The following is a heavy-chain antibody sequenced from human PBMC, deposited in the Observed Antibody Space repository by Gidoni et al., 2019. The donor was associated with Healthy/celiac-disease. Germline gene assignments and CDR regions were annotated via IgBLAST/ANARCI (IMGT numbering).Heavy chain of an antibody. V-gene: IGHV4-39*01. Sequence: QLQLQESGPGLVKPSETLSLTCAVSAGSISSSSSYWGWSRQPPWKGLEWIGSIYYSGSTYYNPSLKSRVTISGDTSKNQFSLKLSSVTAADTAVYYCARHGDYGIDAFDIWGQGTMVTVSS. CDR2: IYYSGST. D-gene: IGHD4-17*01. CDR1: AGSISSSSSY. J-gene: IGHJ3*02. CDR3: ARHGDYGIDAFDI.